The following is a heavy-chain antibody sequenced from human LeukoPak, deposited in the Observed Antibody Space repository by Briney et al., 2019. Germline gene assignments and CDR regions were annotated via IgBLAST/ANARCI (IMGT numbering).Heavy chain of an antibody. J-gene: IGHJ4*02. D-gene: IGHD3-10*01. V-gene: IGHV4-4*07. CDR3: ARGYYYGSGSPQFDY. CDR1: GGSISDFY. CDR2: IYTSGYT. Sequence: PSETLSPTCSVSGGSISDFYWSWIRQPAGKGLEWIGRIYTSGYTNYNPSLKSRVAMSLDTSKNQFSLKLSSVTAADTAVYYCARGYYYGSGSPQFDYWGQGTLVTVSS.